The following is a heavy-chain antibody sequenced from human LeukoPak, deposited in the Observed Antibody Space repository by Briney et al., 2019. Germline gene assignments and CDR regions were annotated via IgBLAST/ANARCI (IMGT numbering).Heavy chain of an antibody. CDR3: ARYDGSGSPFDY. CDR2: IYSGGST. J-gene: IGHJ4*02. D-gene: IGHD3-10*01. Sequence: GALSLSFAASGFTLSSNYMSWVRQTPGKGLEWVSVIYSGGSTYYADSVKGRFTISRDNSKNTLYLQMNSLRAEDTAVYYCARYDGSGSPFDYWGQGTLVTVSS. V-gene: IGHV3-53*01. CDR1: GFTLSSNY.